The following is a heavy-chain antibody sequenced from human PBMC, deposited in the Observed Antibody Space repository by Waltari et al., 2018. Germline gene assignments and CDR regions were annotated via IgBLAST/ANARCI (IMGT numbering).Heavy chain of an antibody. Sequence: QVQLVQSGAEVKKPGASVKVSCKASGYTFTSYGISWVRQAPGQGLEWMGWISAYNGNTNYAQKLQGRVTMTEDTSTDTAYMELSSLRSEDTAVYYCATDSRRGSYYYMDVWGKGTTVTVSS. CDR2: ISAYNGNT. J-gene: IGHJ6*03. V-gene: IGHV1-18*01. CDR1: GYTFTSYG. D-gene: IGHD1-26*01. CDR3: ATDSRRGSYYYMDV.